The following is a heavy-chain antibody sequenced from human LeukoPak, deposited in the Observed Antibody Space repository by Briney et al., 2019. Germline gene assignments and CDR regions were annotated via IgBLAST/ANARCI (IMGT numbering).Heavy chain of an antibody. CDR3: ARGRGTAMVD. CDR2: ISLAGQT. J-gene: IGHJ4*02. V-gene: IGHV4/OR15-8*02. D-gene: IGHD5-18*01. Sequence: WIGWVRQPPGQGLEWIGEISLAGQTNYNPSLNGRVTMPLDKSSNQLSLHLTSVTAADTAVYYCARGRGTAMVDWGQGTLVTVSS.